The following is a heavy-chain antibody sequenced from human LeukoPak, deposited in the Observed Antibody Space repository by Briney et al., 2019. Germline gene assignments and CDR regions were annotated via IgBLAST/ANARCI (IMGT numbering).Heavy chain of an antibody. CDR3: ARESYDSSGYYRNWFDP. Sequence: SETLSLTCTVSGGSISSGSYYWSWIRRPAGKGLEWIGRIYTSGSTNYNPSLKSRVTISVDTSKNQFSLKLSSVTAADTAVYYCARESYDSSGYYRNWFDPWGQGTLVTVSS. J-gene: IGHJ5*02. V-gene: IGHV4-61*02. CDR2: IYTSGST. CDR1: GGSISSGSYY. D-gene: IGHD3-22*01.